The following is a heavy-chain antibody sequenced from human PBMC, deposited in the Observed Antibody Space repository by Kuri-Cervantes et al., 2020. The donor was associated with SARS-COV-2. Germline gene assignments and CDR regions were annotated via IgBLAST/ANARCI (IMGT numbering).Heavy chain of an antibody. CDR3: ARDRGPQGYYYDSSGYYQNAFDI. CDR2: IIPIFGTA. Sequence: SVKDSCKSSLGTYRNYAISWVRQAPGQGLEWMGGIIPIFGTANHAQTFHGRLTITADESTSTAYMELSSLRSEDTAVYYCARDRGPQGYYYDSSGYYQNAFDIWGQGTMVTVSS. CDR1: LGTYRNYA. J-gene: IGHJ3*02. V-gene: IGHV1-69*13. D-gene: IGHD3-22*01.